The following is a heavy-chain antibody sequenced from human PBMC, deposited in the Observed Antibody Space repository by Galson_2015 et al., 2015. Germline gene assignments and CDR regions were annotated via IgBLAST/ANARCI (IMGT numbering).Heavy chain of an antibody. J-gene: IGHJ5*01. V-gene: IGHV1-18*01. CDR3: ATTQSHDYGDYEGWFAP. Sequence: SAKVSCKASGYTFTSYGISWVRQAPGQGLEWMGWISAYNGNTNLAQKLQGRVTMTTVTSTSSVYMELRSLRSYDTAVYYCATTQSHDYGDYEGWFAPWGQGSLVTVSS. CDR2: ISAYNGNT. CDR1: GYTFTSYG. D-gene: IGHD4-17*01.